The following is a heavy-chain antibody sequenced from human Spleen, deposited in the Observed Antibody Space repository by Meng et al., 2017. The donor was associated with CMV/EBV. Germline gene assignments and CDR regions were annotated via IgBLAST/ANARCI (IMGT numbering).Heavy chain of an antibody. CDR3: ATHTYDYDFWSGFDY. CDR2: ISGSGVST. V-gene: IGHV3-23*01. J-gene: IGHJ4*02. D-gene: IGHD3-3*01. Sequence: GESLKISCAASGFTFSTYAMSWVRQAPEKGLEWVSGISGSGVSTYYADSVKGRFTISRDNSKNTLYLQVNSLRAEDTAVYYCATHTYDYDFWSGFDYWGQGTLVTVSS. CDR1: GFTFSTYA.